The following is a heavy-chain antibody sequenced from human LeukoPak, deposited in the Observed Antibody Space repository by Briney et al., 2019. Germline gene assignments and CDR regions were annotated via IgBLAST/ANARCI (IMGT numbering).Heavy chain of an antibody. CDR1: GYTFTGYY. D-gene: IGHD2-2*01. CDR2: INPNSGGT. CDR3: ARGDPNCSSTSCSLWY. V-gene: IGHV1-2*02. J-gene: IGHJ4*02. Sequence: ASVKVSCKASGYTFTGYYMHWVRQAPGQGLEWMGWINPNSGGTNYAQKFQGRVTMTRDTSISTAYMELSRLRSDDTAVYYCARGDPNCSSTSCSLWYWGQGTLVTVSS.